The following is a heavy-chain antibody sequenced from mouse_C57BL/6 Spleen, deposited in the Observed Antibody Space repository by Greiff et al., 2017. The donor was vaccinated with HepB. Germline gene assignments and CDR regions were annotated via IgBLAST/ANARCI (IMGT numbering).Heavy chain of an antibody. CDR3: ARARIYYDYDAGYFDV. D-gene: IGHD2-4*01. V-gene: IGHV3-3*01. J-gene: IGHJ1*03. Sequence: DVKLVESGPSLVRPSQTLSLTCTVTGFSINSDCYWIWIRQFPGNKLEYIGYTFYSGITYYNPSLESRTYITRDTSKNQFSLKLSSVTTEDTATYYCARARIYYDYDAGYFDVWGTGTTVTVSS. CDR2: TFYSGIT. CDR1: GFSINSDCY.